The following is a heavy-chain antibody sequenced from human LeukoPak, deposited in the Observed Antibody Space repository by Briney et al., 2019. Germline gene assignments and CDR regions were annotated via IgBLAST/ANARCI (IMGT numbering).Heavy chain of an antibody. CDR1: GGSIGTYY. Sequence: SVTLSLTCTVSGGSIGTYYWSWIRQPPGKGLEWVGYFHYSGHINYNPSLKSRVTISVDTSKNQFSLKLSSVTAADTAVYYCARVRSSGYDFSTPYYGMDVWGQGTTVTVSS. CDR2: FHYSGHI. V-gene: IGHV4-59*01. J-gene: IGHJ6*02. CDR3: ARVRSSGYDFSTPYYGMDV. D-gene: IGHD5-12*01.